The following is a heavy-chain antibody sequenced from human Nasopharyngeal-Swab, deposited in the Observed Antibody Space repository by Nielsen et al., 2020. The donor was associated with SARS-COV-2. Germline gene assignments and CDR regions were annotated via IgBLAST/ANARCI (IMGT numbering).Heavy chain of an antibody. CDR2: IHNSGTT. Sequence: SETLSLTCTVSGGSINSGGYYWSWVRQHAEKGLEWIGHIHNSGTTYHNPSLMSRIRMSVDTSKDQFSLKLSSVTAADMAVYYCARIQCSEISWINFWNFDLWGRGTLVTVSS. J-gene: IGHJ2*01. CDR1: GGSINSGGYY. V-gene: IGHV4-31*03. D-gene: IGHD2-15*01. CDR3: ARIQCSEISWINFWNFDL.